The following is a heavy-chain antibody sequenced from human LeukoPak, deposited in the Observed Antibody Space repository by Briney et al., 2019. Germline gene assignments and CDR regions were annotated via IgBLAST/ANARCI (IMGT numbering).Heavy chain of an antibody. Sequence: LPGGSLRLSCAASGFTVSSNYMSWVRQAPGKGLEWVSVIYSGGSTYYADSVKGRFTISRDNSKNTLYLQMNSLRAEDTAVHYCARDSGAGYNMDVWGQGTTVTVSS. CDR3: ARDSGAGYNMDV. D-gene: IGHD5-24*01. J-gene: IGHJ6*02. CDR1: GFTVSSNY. CDR2: IYSGGST. V-gene: IGHV3-66*01.